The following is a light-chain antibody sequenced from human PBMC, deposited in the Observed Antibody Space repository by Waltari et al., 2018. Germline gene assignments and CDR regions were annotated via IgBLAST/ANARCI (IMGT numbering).Light chain of an antibody. CDR3: MQRIQLPRT. CDR1: HSLPNSDRKTY. V-gene: IGKV2D-29*01. Sequence: DIVMTPTPLSLSVFPGQPASLPFPSSHSLPNSDRKTYVYWYEQKPGQPPQLLIYEVSKLYSGVPDRFSGSGSGTDFTLQISRVEAEDVGVYYCMQRIQLPRTFGQGTKLEI. J-gene: IGKJ2*01. CDR2: EVS.